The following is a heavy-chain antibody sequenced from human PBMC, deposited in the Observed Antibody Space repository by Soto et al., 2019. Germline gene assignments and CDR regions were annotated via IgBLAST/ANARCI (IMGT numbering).Heavy chain of an antibody. Sequence: QLQLQESGSGLVKPSQTLSLTCAVSGGSISSGGYSWSWIRQTPGKGLEWIGYIYHSGSTYYNPSLKSPVTTSVDRCKNQFSLKLSSVTAADTAVYYCARGRYSQSPVPFDPWGQGTLVTVSS. CDR3: ARGRYSQSPVPFDP. D-gene: IGHD1-1*01. CDR1: GGSISSGGYS. CDR2: IYHSGST. V-gene: IGHV4-30-2*01. J-gene: IGHJ5*02.